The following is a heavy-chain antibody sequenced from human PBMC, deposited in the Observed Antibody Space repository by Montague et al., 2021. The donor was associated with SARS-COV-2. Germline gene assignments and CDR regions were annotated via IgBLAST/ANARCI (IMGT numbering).Heavy chain of an antibody. J-gene: IGHJ4*02. CDR2: INQDETAK. Sequence: SLRLSCAASGFTSGDYQMTWVRQAPGKGLQWVANINQDETAKTYVDSVKGRFTISRDNAKNSLILQMNSLGGEDTAVYYCARSPRGSGIGWLDYWGQGTLVTVSS. CDR3: ARSPRGSGIGWLDY. D-gene: IGHD6-19*01. V-gene: IGHV3-7*01. CDR1: GFTSGDYQ.